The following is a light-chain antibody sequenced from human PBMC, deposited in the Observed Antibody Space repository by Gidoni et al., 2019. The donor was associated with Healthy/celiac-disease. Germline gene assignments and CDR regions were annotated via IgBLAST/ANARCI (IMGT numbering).Light chain of an antibody. CDR2: SNN. J-gene: IGLJ2*01. CDR3: AAWDDSLNGPV. CDR1: SSNIGSNT. Sequence: QSVLPQPPSASGTTGQRVTISCSGSSSNIGSNTVNWSQQLPGTAPKLLIYSNNQRPSGVPDRFSGSTSGTSASLAISGLQSEDEADYYCAAWDDSLNGPVFGGGTKLTVL. V-gene: IGLV1-44*01.